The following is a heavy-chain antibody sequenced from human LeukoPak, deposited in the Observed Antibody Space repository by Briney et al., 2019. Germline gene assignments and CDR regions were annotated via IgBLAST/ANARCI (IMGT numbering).Heavy chain of an antibody. CDR2: ISGSGGST. Sequence: GGPLRLSCAASGFTFSSYAMSWVRQAPGKGLEWVSAISGSGGSTYYADSVKGRFTISRDNSKNTLYLQMNSLRAEDTAVYYCAKDFRGYSYGPGSGFDYWGQGTLVTVSS. CDR1: GFTFSSYA. V-gene: IGHV3-23*01. CDR3: AKDFRGYSYGPGSGFDY. D-gene: IGHD5-18*01. J-gene: IGHJ4*02.